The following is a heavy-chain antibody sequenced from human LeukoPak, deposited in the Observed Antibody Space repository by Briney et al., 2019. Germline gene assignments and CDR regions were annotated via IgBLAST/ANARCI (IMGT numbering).Heavy chain of an antibody. V-gene: IGHV4-30-2*01. CDR3: ARVGEPRYFDY. J-gene: IGHJ4*02. CDR2: IYRSVNT. CDR1: GGSISSGDYS. Sequence: PSETLSLTCAVSGGSISSGDYSWSWIRQPPGKGLEWIGYIYRSVNTYYNPSLESRVTISVDRSKNQFSLKLTSVTAADTAVCYCARVGEPRYFDYWGQGTLVTVSS. D-gene: IGHD1-14*01.